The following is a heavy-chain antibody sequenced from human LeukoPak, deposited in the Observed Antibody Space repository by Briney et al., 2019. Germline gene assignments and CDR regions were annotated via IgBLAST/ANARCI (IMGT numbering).Heavy chain of an antibody. Sequence: PGGSLRLSCVVSGFIFSSHAMSWVRQAPGKGLEWVSSIGGSGKNTFYADAVKGRFTISRDNSKDTLYLQMNSLRAEDTAVYYCAKDLETINPTMDWGQGTLVTVSS. CDR2: IGGSGKNT. J-gene: IGHJ4*02. V-gene: IGHV3-23*01. CDR3: AKDLETINPTMD. CDR1: GFIFSSHA. D-gene: IGHD3-10*01.